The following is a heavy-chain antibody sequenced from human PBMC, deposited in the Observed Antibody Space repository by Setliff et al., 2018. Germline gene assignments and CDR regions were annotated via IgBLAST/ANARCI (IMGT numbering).Heavy chain of an antibody. CDR3: AGPAVGVTSGFDY. CDR2: INPSSGAT. J-gene: IGHJ4*02. Sequence: ASVKISCKISGYTRPALSMHWVRQAPGQGLEWMGRINPSSGATIYAQKFQGRVTMTSDTDISTAYMELGRLRSNDTAVYYCAGPAVGVTSGFDYWGPGTLVTVSS. D-gene: IGHD1-26*01. V-gene: IGHV1-2*06. CDR1: GYTRPALS.